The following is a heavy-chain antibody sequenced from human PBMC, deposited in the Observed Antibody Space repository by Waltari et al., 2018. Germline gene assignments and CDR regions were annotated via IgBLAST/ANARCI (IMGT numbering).Heavy chain of an antibody. Sequence: EVQLVESGGGLIQPGGSLRLSCAASGFIVSSHYMTWVRQAPGKGLEWVSIIYSGGSTYYADSVKGRFTISRDKSKNTLYLQMNSLTAEDTAVYYCARGLGLDVWGQGTTVTVSS. D-gene: IGHD2-15*01. CDR3: ARGLGLDV. CDR2: IYSGGST. V-gene: IGHV3-53*01. CDR1: GFIVSSHY. J-gene: IGHJ6*02.